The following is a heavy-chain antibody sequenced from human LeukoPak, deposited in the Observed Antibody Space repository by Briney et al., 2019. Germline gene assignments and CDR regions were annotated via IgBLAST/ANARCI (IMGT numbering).Heavy chain of an antibody. J-gene: IGHJ4*02. CDR2: IDWNGGST. D-gene: IGHD6-13*01. CDR1: GFTFDDYG. CDR3: ARDFSSPVDY. V-gene: IGHV3-20*04. Sequence: GGSLRLSCAASGFTFDDYGMSWVRQAPGKGLEWVSGIDWNGGSTGYADSVKGRFTISRDNAKNSLYLQMNSLRAEDTAVYYCARDFSSPVDYWGQGTLVTVSS.